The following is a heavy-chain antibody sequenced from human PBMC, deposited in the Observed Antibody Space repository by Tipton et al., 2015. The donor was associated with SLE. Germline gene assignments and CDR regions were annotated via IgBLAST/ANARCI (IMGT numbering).Heavy chain of an antibody. CDR2: IYYSGST. J-gene: IGHJ4*02. CDR3: ARGYYDSNGYYYIHY. Sequence: TLSLTCTVSGGSISIYYWSWIRQPPGKGLEWIGYIYYSGSTNYNPSLKSRVTISIGTSKNQFSLRLGSVTAADTAVYYCARGYYDSNGYYYIHYWGQGTLVTVSS. CDR1: GGSISIYY. D-gene: IGHD3-22*01. V-gene: IGHV4-59*01.